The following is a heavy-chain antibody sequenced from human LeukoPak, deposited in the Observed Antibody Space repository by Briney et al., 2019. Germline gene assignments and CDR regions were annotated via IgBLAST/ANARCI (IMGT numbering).Heavy chain of an antibody. CDR2: ISSSSSTI. J-gene: IGHJ3*02. CDR3: ARYGATGAFDI. V-gene: IGHV3-48*04. D-gene: IGHD1-26*01. CDR1: GFTFSSYG. Sequence: GGSLRLSCAASGFTFSSYGMHWVRQAPGKGREGVSYISSSSSTIYYADSVKGRFTISRDNAKNSLYLQMNSLRAEDTAVYYCARYGATGAFDIWGQGTMVTVSS.